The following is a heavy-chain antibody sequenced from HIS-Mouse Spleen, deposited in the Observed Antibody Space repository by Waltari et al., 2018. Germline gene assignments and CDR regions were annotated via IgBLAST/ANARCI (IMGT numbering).Heavy chain of an antibody. V-gene: IGHV4-34*01. CDR1: GGSFGGYY. Sequence: QVQLQQWGAGLLKPSETLSLTCAVYGGSFGGYYWSWIRQPPGKGLEWIGEINHSGSTNYNPSLKSRVTISVDTSKNQFSLKLSSVTAADTAVYYCARGPDSSAGYYGMDVWGQGTTVTVSS. CDR2: INHSGST. D-gene: IGHD3-22*01. J-gene: IGHJ6*02. CDR3: ARGPDSSAGYYGMDV.